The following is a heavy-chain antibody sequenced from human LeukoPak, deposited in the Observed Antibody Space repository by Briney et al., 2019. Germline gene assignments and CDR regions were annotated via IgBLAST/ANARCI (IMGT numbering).Heavy chain of an antibody. CDR3: ARDHGAWSNYFDY. Sequence: GGSLRLSCAASGFTFSSYGMSWVRQAPGKGLEWVSYISSSGSTIYYADSVKGRFTISRDNAKNSLYLQMNSLRVEDTAVYYCARDHGAWSNYFDYWGQGTLVTVSS. V-gene: IGHV3-48*01. D-gene: IGHD4/OR15-4a*01. CDR1: GFTFSSYG. CDR2: ISSSGSTI. J-gene: IGHJ4*02.